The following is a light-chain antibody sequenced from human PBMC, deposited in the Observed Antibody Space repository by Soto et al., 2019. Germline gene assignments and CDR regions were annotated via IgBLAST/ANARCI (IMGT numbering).Light chain of an antibody. V-gene: IGLV1-47*01. J-gene: IGLJ3*02. CDR3: AAWDDSLRAWV. CDR1: WYNIGKNL. CDR2: MTN. Sequence: QSVLTQPPSASGTPGQTVTISCSGGWYNIGKNLGYWYQHLPGTAPKLLIYMTNQRPSEVPDRFSGSKSGSSASLAVSGLRSEDEAVYYCAAWDDSLRAWVFGGGTKLTVL.